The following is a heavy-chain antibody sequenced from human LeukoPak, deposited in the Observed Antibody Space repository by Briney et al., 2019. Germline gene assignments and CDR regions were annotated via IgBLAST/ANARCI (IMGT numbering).Heavy chain of an antibody. J-gene: IGHJ3*01. Sequence: GGSLRLSCAASGFMFSLYSMNWVRQAPGKGLEWIAYISSSSSTTSYADSVEGRLTISRDYAQDLLYLQMNSLRAEDTAIYYCAHPDGSGTDAFDLWGQGTMVTVSS. D-gene: IGHD3-22*01. CDR1: GFMFSLYS. CDR3: AHPDGSGTDAFDL. CDR2: ISSSSSTT. V-gene: IGHV3-48*04.